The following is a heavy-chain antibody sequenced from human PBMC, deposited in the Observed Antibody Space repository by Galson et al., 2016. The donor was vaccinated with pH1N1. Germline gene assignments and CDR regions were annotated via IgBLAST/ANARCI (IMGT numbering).Heavy chain of an antibody. CDR2: ITSGSGGI. J-gene: IGHJ2*01. D-gene: IGHD3-3*01. V-gene: IGHV3-48*01. Sequence: SLRLSCAASGFSFSSYTMNWVRQAPGKALEWLSHITSGSGGINYADSVKGRFTISRDNAKNSLFLEIDSLRAEDTAVYYCTRCANGPLDFCVFDLWGRGTLVSVSP. CDR3: TRCANGPLDFCVFDL. CDR1: GFSFSSYT.